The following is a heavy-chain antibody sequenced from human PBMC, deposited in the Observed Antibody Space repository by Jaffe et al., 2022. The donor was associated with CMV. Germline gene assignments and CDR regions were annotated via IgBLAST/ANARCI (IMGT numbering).Heavy chain of an antibody. J-gene: IGHJ5*02. CDR2: INDSGST. CDR3: ARGRPKTGTTRRGWFDP. Sequence: QVQLQQWGAGLLKPSETLSLTCAVYGGSFNGYYWTWIRQPPGKGLEWIGEINDSGSTNYNPSLKSRVTISLDTSKNQFSLELSSVTAADTAVYYCARGRPKTGTTRRGWFDPWGQGTLVSVSS. V-gene: IGHV4-34*01. CDR1: GGSFNGYY. D-gene: IGHD1-7*01.